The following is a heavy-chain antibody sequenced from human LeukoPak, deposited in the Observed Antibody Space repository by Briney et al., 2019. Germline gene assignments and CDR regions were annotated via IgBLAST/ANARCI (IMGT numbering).Heavy chain of an antibody. CDR1: GGTFSSYA. D-gene: IGHD2-15*01. V-gene: IGHV1-69*06. CDR3: ARDQGGYCSGGSCYSHAFDI. Sequence: SVKVSFKASGGTFSSYAISWVRQAPGQGLEWMGGIIPIFGTANYPQKFQGRVTITADKSTSTAYMELSSLRSEDTAVYYCARDQGGYCSGGSCYSHAFDIWGQGTMVTVSS. J-gene: IGHJ3*02. CDR2: IIPIFGTA.